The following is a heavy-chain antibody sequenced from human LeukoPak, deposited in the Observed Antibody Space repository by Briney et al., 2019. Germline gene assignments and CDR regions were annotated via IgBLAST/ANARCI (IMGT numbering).Heavy chain of an antibody. J-gene: IGHJ2*01. CDR3: ARGYCSSTSCLGWYFDL. CDR1: GGTFSSYA. V-gene: IGHV1-69*05. Sequence: SVKVSCKASGGTFSSYAISWVRQAPGQGLEWMGGIIPIFGTANYAQKFQGRVTITTDESTSTAYMELSSLRSEDTAVYYCARGYCSSTSCLGWYFDLWGRGTLVTVSS. D-gene: IGHD2-2*01. CDR2: IIPIFGTA.